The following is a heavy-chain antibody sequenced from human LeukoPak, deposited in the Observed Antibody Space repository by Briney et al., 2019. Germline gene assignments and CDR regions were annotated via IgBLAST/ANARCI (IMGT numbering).Heavy chain of an antibody. CDR3: ARDYQWGFTRYYYMDV. V-gene: IGHV3-21*03. J-gene: IGHJ6*03. CDR2: ISSSSSYI. D-gene: IGHD2-15*01. Sequence: GGSLRLSCAASGFTFSSYSMNWVRQAPGKGLEWVSSISSSSSYIYYADSVKGRFTISRDNAKNSLYLQMNSLRAEDTAVYYCARDYQWGFTRYYYMDVWGKGTTVTISS. CDR1: GFTFSSYS.